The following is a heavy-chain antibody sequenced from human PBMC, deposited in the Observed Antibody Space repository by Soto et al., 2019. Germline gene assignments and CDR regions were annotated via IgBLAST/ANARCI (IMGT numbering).Heavy chain of an antibody. V-gene: IGHV4-34*01. CDR1: GGSFSGYY. Sequence: SETLSLTCAVYGGSFSGYYWSWIRQPTGKGLEWIGEINHSGSTNYNPSLKSRVTISVDTSKNQFSLKLSSVTAADTAVYYCARGDDYVWGSYRPVRRDYYYGMDVWGQGTTVTV. J-gene: IGHJ6*02. D-gene: IGHD3-16*02. CDR2: INHSGST. CDR3: ARGDDYVWGSYRPVRRDYYYGMDV.